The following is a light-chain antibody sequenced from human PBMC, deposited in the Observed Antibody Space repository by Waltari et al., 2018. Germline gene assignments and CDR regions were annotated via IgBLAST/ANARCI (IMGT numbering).Light chain of an antibody. CDR1: HSVSSTY. CDR3: QQHGN. V-gene: IGKV3-20*01. Sequence: EIVLTPSPGTLSLSPGERATLSCRAGHSVSSTYLAWYQQKPGQAPSLLIYGASSRATGIPDRFRGSGSGTEFTLTIRRREPDEFAVYYGQQHGNLGPGTIVDNK. CDR2: GAS. J-gene: IGKJ3*01.